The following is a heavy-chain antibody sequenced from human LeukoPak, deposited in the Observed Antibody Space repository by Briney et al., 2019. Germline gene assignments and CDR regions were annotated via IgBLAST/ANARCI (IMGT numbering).Heavy chain of an antibody. D-gene: IGHD3-22*01. J-gene: IGHJ3*02. CDR2: ISSSGGST. Sequence: GGSLRLSCAASGFTFSSYAMTWVRQAPGKGLEWVSGISSSGGSTYYADSVKGRFSISRDSSKNTLYLQMNSLRAEDTAVYYCAKGGYYASSGSYAFDIWGQGTMVTVSS. CDR3: AKGGYYASSGSYAFDI. V-gene: IGHV3-23*01. CDR1: GFTFSSYA.